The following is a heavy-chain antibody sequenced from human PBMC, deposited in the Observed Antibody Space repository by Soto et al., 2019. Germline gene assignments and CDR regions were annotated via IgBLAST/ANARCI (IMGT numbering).Heavy chain of an antibody. CDR3: ARDRVSVFGVVI. J-gene: IGHJ4*02. CDR1: GFTFSDFY. D-gene: IGHD3-3*01. V-gene: IGHV3-11*06. Sequence: GGSLRPSGAPSGFTFSDFYMTWIRQAPGEGLEWVTYISSRNSYTNYADSVKGRFTISRDNAKNSLYLQMNSLRAEDTAVYYCARDRVSVFGVVIWGQGTLVTVSS. CDR2: ISSRNSYT.